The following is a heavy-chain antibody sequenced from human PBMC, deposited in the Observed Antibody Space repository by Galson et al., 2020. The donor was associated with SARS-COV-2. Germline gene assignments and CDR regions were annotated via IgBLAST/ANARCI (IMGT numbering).Heavy chain of an antibody. CDR2: ISYDGRNK. V-gene: IGHV3-30*04. D-gene: IGHD3-22*01. Sequence: GGSLRLSCAASGFTFSRFAIHWVRQAPGKGLEWVAVISYDGRNKHYADSVQGRFTISRDNSKNTLYLQMNSLRGEDTAVYYCARDPGYFERSGSDCRLNSGMDVWGQGTTVTVSS. CDR1: GFTFSRFA. CDR3: ARDPGYFERSGSDCRLNSGMDV. J-gene: IGHJ6*02.